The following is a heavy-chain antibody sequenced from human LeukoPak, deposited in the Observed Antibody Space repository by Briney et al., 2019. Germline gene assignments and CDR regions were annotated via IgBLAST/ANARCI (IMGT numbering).Heavy chain of an antibody. V-gene: IGHV1-18*01. CDR3: ARSYYDSSGYYSAFFDY. J-gene: IGHJ4*02. CDR1: GYTFTSYG. CDR2: ISAYNGNT. Sequence: ASVKVSCKASGYTFTSYGISWVRQAPGQGLEWVGWISAYNGNTNYAQKLQGRVTMTTDTSTSTAYMELRSLRSDDTAVYYCARSYYDSSGYYSAFFDYWGQGTLVTVSS. D-gene: IGHD3-22*01.